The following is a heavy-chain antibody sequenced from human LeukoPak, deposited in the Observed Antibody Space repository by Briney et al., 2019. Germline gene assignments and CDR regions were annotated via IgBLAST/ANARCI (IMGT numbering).Heavy chain of an antibody. CDR3: ARSFVI. CDR2: IGTSGTTI. CDR1: GFTFSNYE. D-gene: IGHD3-10*01. V-gene: IGHV3-48*03. J-gene: IGHJ3*02. Sequence: GGSLRLSCAASGFTFSNYEMNWVRQAPGKGLEWVSLIGTSGTTIYYADSVKGRFSISRDNAKNSLYLQMNSLRAEDTAVYYFARSFVIWGQGTMVSVSS.